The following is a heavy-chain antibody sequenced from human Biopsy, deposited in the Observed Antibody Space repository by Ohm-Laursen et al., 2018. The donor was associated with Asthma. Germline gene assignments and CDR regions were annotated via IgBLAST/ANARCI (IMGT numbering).Heavy chain of an antibody. Sequence: GASVKASCKSLGGTFNTYVIGWVRQAPGQGLEWMGGINSVFGTTTYPQKFQDRVTITADDSTSTVYMELSSLRSEDTAVYYCARKAGSYISRTCYSLDFWGQGTLVTVSS. V-gene: IGHV1-69*13. CDR2: INSVFGTT. J-gene: IGHJ4*02. CDR1: GGTFNTYV. D-gene: IGHD2-15*01. CDR3: ARKAGSYISRTCYSLDF.